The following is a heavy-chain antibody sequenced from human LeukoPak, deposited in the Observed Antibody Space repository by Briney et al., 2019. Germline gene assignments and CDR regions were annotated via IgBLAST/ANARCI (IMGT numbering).Heavy chain of an antibody. Sequence: SGGSLRLSCAASGFTFSDYYMSWVRQAPGKGLEWVSAISGSGGSTYYADSVKGRFTISRDNSKNTLYLQMNSLRAEDTAVYYCAKDLYGDYTDYRGQGTLVTVSS. V-gene: IGHV3-23*01. D-gene: IGHD4-17*01. CDR2: ISGSGGST. CDR3: AKDLYGDYTDY. J-gene: IGHJ4*02. CDR1: GFTFSDYY.